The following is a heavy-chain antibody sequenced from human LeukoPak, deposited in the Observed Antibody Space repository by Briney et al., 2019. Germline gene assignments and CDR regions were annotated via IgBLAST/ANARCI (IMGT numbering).Heavy chain of an antibody. J-gene: IGHJ4*02. CDR2: IIDSGNSV. CDR1: GFTFSTYV. D-gene: IGHD1-26*01. V-gene: IGHV3-23*01. CDR3: AKDPIFSGSYGVFDS. Sequence: GGSLRLSCAASGFTFSTYVMVWVRRAPGKGLEWVSTIIDSGNSVYYADSVEGRFTISRDNSKNTLYLRMNSLRAGDTAVYYCAKDPIFSGSYGVFDSWGQGTLVTVSS.